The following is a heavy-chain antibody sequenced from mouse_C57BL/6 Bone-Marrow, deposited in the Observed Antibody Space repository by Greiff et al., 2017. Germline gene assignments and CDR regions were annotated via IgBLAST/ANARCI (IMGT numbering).Heavy chain of an antibody. D-gene: IGHD3-3*01. Sequence: VQLQQSGPELVKPGASVKISCKASGYTFTDYYMNWVKQSHGKSLEWIGDINPNNGGTSYNQKFKGKATLTVDKSSSTAYMELRSLTSEDSAVYYCAKEGGDFAYWGQGTLVTVTA. J-gene: IGHJ3*01. CDR3: AKEGGDFAY. V-gene: IGHV1-26*01. CDR2: INPNNGGT. CDR1: GYTFTDYY.